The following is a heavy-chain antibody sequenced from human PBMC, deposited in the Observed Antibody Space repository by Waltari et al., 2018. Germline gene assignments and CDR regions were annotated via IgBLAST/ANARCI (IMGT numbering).Heavy chain of an antibody. J-gene: IGHJ5*02. D-gene: IGHD2-21*02. CDR3: ARGGGGDWEWFDP. V-gene: IGHV4-59*01. Sequence: QVQLQESGPSLLKPSETLSLICTVSGGSISGFYWSWVRQPPGKGLDWIGYIYYPGSTNFNPSLKSGVTMSGDTSKNQFSLKLGSVTAADTAFYYCARGGGGDWEWFDPWGQGTLVTVSS. CDR2: IYYPGST. CDR1: GGSISGFY.